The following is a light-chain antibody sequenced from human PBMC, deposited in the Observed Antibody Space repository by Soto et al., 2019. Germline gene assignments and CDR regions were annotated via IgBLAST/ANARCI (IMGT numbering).Light chain of an antibody. J-gene: IGKJ1*01. CDR1: QAVNTR. V-gene: IGKV3-11*01. CDR2: LTS. Sequence: EIVLTQSPATLSSFPGDRVTLSCRASQAVNTRLAWYQHKPGQAPRLLIYLTSNRAAGIPARFSGSGSGTDFTITISDVELEDFGVYYCHQRQSWPRTFGQGTKVDIK. CDR3: HQRQSWPRT.